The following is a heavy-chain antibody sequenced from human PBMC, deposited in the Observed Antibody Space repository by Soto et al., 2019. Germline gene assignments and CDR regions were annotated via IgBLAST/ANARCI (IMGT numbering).Heavy chain of an antibody. J-gene: IGHJ5*02. CDR3: AKHKGASSSAGCDR. D-gene: IGHD6-19*01. Sequence: EVQLVESGGGLVQPGGSLRLSCAVSGITFVDYAMSWVRQAPGKGLEWVSGISANGASTYHPDSVKGRLTISRDNSKITLYLHINSLRVEDAAVYYCAKHKGASSSAGCDRWGQGTLVTVSS. CDR2: ISANGAST. V-gene: IGHV3-23*04. CDR1: GITFVDYA.